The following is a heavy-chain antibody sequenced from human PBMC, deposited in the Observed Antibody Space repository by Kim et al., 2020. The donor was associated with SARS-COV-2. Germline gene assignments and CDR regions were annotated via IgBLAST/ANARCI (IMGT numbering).Heavy chain of an antibody. V-gene: IGHV3-23*01. D-gene: IGHD2-15*01. CDR1: GFTFSTYA. CDR2: IGGSGGST. Sequence: GGSLRLSCAASGFTFSTYAMNWVRQAPGKGLEWVSAIGGSGGSTYYADSVKGRFTISRDNSKNTLFLQMNSLRAEDTAVYYCAKSKIWARWDAFDIWGQGTMVTVSS. J-gene: IGHJ3*02. CDR3: AKSKIWARWDAFDI.